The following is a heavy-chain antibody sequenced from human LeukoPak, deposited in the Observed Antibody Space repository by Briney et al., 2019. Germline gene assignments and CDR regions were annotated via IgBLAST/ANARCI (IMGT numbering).Heavy chain of an antibody. V-gene: IGHV4-34*01. CDR1: GGSFSGYY. CDR3: ARGLWFGESRPYYYDY. CDR2: INDSGST. Sequence: SETLSLTCAVYGGSFSGYYWSWIRQPPGKGLERIGEINDSGSTNYNPSLRSRVTISVDTSMNQFSLKMRPVTAADTADYYCARGLWFGESRPYYYDYWGQGNLVTVST. D-gene: IGHD3-10*01. J-gene: IGHJ4*02.